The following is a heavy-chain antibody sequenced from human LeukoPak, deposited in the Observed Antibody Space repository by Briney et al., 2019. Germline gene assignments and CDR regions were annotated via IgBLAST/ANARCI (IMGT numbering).Heavy chain of an antibody. V-gene: IGHV1-24*01. Sequence: ASVKVSCKASGYTFTSYGISWVRQAPGKGLEWMGGFDPEDGETIYAQKFQGRVTMTEDTSTDTAYMELSSLRSEDTAVYYCATRLLWFGELPDYWGQGTLVTVSS. CDR3: ATRLLWFGELPDY. CDR2: FDPEDGET. J-gene: IGHJ4*02. CDR1: GYTFTSYG. D-gene: IGHD3-10*01.